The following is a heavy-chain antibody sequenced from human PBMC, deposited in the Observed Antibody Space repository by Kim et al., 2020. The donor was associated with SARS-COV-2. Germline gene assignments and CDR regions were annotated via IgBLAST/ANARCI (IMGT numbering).Heavy chain of an antibody. J-gene: IGHJ6*02. CDR3: ARDSXXXDSSGYYTPPYYXXXXXV. D-gene: IGHD3-22*01. CDR2: IWYDGSNK. V-gene: IGHV3-33*08. CDR1: GFTFSSYG. Sequence: GGSLRLSCAASGFTFSSYGMHWVRQAPGKGLEWVAVIWYDGSNKYYADSVKGRFXXSXDNSKNTLXLQMNSLRAXDTAVYXCARDSXXXDSSGYYTPPYYXXXXXVWGQGXTVTVSS.